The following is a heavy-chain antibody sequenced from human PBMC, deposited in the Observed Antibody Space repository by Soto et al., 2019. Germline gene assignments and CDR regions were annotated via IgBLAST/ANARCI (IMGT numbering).Heavy chain of an antibody. CDR1: GGTFSSYA. V-gene: IGHV1-69*01. CDR3: ALRRGDSSGWYYHFDY. D-gene: IGHD6-19*01. Sequence: QVQLVQPGAEVKKPGSSVKVSCKASGGTFSSYAISWVRQAPGQGLEWMGGIIPIFGTANYAQKFQGRVTITADESTSTAYMELSSLRSEDTAVYYCALRRGDSSGWYYHFDYWGQGTLVTVSS. CDR2: IIPIFGTA. J-gene: IGHJ4*02.